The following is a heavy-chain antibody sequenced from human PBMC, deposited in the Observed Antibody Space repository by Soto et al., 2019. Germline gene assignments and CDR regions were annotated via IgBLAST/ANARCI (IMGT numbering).Heavy chain of an antibody. CDR1: GDSITNNH. Sequence: QVQLQESGPGLVKPSETLSLTCTVSGDSITNNHWNWIRQPAGKGLEWIGRISRIPNYNPSRMYNPALGGRLTLSIDTSKNQISLQLSSVTAADTAVYYCARRPLEILTPGLYNWFDPWGQGILVTVSS. J-gene: IGHJ5*02. CDR2: ISRIPNY. CDR3: ARRPLEILTPGLYNWFDP. D-gene: IGHD1-1*01. V-gene: IGHV4-4*07.